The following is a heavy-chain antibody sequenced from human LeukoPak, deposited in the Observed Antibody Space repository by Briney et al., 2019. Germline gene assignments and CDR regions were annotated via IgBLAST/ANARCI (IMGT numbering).Heavy chain of an antibody. J-gene: IGHJ4*02. CDR2: ISAYNGNT. CDR3: ARSRRYSSSWYYFDY. CDR1: GYTFTSYG. V-gene: IGHV1-18*04. Sequence: ASVKVSCKASGYTFTSYGISWVRQAPGQGLEWMGWISAYNGNTNYAQKPQDRVTMTTDTSTSTAYMELRSLRSDDTAVYYCARSRRYSSSWYYFDYWGQGTLVTVSS. D-gene: IGHD6-13*01.